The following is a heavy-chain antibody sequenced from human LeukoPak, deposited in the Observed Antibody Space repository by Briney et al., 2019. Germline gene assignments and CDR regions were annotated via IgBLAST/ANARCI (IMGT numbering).Heavy chain of an antibody. V-gene: IGHV3-21*01. CDR3: ARVDDYGDYQPDY. J-gene: IGHJ4*02. Sequence: GGSLRLSCAASGFTFSSYGMDWVRQAPGKGLEWVSSISSSSSYIYYADSVKGRFTISRDNAKNSLYLQMNSLRAEDTAVYYCARVDDYGDYQPDYWGQGTLVTVSS. D-gene: IGHD4-17*01. CDR1: GFTFSSYG. CDR2: ISSSSSYI.